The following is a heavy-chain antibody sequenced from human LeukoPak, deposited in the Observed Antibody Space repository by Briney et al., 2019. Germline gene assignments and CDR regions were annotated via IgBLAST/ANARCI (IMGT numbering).Heavy chain of an antibody. CDR2: ISYGGSNK. J-gene: IGHJ4*02. V-gene: IGHV3-30-3*01. D-gene: IGHD6-19*01. CDR1: GFTFSSYA. Sequence: GGSLRLSCAASGFTFSSYAMHWVRQAPGKGLGWVAVISYGGSNKYYADSVKGRFTISRDNSKNTLYLQMNSLRAEDTAVYYCAKEDSGWPVDFDYWGQGTLVTVSS. CDR3: AKEDSGWPVDFDY.